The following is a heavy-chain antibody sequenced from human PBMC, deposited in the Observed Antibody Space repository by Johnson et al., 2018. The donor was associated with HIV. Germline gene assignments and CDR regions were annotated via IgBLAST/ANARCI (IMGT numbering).Heavy chain of an antibody. CDR3: AGVRAGRENAFDI. CDR2: ISYDGSNK. V-gene: IGHV3-30-3*01. D-gene: IGHD1-26*01. J-gene: IGHJ3*02. CDR1: GFTFSSYA. Sequence: LSCAASGFTFSSYAMHWVRQAPGKGLEWVAVISYDGSNKYYADSVKGRFTISRDNSKNTLSLQMNSPRVDDTAIYYCAGVRAGRENAFDIWGQGTMVTVSS.